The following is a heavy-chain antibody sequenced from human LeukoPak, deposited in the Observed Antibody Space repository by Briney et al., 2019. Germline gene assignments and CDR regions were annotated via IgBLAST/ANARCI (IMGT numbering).Heavy chain of an antibody. V-gene: IGHV3-21*01. CDR1: GFTFSGYS. Sequence: GGSLRLSCTASGFTFSGYSMNWIRQAPGKGLEWVSSFGTRSTSIYHAGSVKGRFAISRDNAKNSLYLQMNSLRAEDTALYYCAREVSEGFDFWGQGTLVTVSS. J-gene: IGHJ4*02. CDR3: AREVSEGFDF. D-gene: IGHD3-22*01. CDR2: FGTRSTSI.